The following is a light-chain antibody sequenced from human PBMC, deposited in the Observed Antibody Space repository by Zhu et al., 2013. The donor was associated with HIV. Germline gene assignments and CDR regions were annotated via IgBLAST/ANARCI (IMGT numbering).Light chain of an antibody. CDR1: QSTNRW. Sequence: DIQMTQSPSNLSASVGDRVTITCRASQSTNRWLAWYQHKPGKAPKLLIFQTSILESGVPSRFSGSGSGTDFTLTISSLQPEDVATYYCQQFNNYPLTFGGGTKVEIK. V-gene: IGKV1-5*03. CDR3: QQFNNYPLT. CDR2: QTS. J-gene: IGKJ4*01.